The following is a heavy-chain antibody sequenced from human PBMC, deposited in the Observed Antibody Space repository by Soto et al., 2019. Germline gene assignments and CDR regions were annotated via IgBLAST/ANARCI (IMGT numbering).Heavy chain of an antibody. Sequence: QVQLQESGPGLVKPSETLSLTCTVSGVSITPYYWTWIRHPPGKGLEWIGYVSHTGNTYYNPSLKSGVTISLDTSKNQVSLRLKSVTAADTAVYYCAREQYNWKLWGQGTLVTVSS. CDR3: AREQYNWKL. J-gene: IGHJ4*02. D-gene: IGHD1-20*01. V-gene: IGHV4-59*01. CDR2: VSHTGNT. CDR1: GVSITPYY.